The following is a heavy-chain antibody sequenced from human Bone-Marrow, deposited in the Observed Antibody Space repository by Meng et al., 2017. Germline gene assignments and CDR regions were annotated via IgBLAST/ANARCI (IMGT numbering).Heavy chain of an antibody. D-gene: IGHD4-23*01. Sequence: GESLKISCAASGFTFSSYAMHWVRQAPGKGLEWVAVISYDGSNKYYADSVKGRFTISRDNSKNTLYLQMNSLRAEDTAVYYCARDQSGNSAFDYWGQGTLVTVSS. J-gene: IGHJ4*02. CDR3: ARDQSGNSAFDY. CDR2: ISYDGSNK. CDR1: GFTFSSYA. V-gene: IGHV3-30*01.